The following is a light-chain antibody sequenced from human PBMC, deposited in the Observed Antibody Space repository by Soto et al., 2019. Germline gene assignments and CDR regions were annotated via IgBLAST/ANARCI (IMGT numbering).Light chain of an antibody. J-gene: IGKJ4*02. CDR1: QRLVHSDGNTY. CDR2: QIS. CDR3: MQATQFPLT. Sequence: DIVLTQTPLSSPVTVGQPASISCRSSQRLVHSDGNTYLSWLQQRPGQPPRLLIYQISNRFSGVPDRFTRSGAGADFTLNISRVEAEDVGTYYCMQATQFPLTLGGGTKVKI. V-gene: IGKV2-24*01.